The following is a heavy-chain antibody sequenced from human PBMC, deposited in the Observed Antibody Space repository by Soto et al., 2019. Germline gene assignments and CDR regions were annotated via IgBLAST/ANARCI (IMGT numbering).Heavy chain of an antibody. J-gene: IGHJ3*02. CDR2: ISYDGSNK. V-gene: IGHV3-30*03. CDR3: AIGDGWLDAFDI. CDR1: GFTFSSYG. Sequence: GGSLRLSCAASGFTFSSYGMHWVRQAPGKGLEWVAVISYDGSNKYYADSVKGRFTISRDNSKNTLYLQMNSLRAEDTAVYYCAIGDGWLDAFDIWGQGTMVTVSS. D-gene: IGHD5-12*01.